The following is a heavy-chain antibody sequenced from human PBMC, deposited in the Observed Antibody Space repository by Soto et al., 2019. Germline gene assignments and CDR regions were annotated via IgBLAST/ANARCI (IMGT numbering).Heavy chain of an antibody. CDR2: IKFDGSEK. J-gene: IGHJ4*02. V-gene: IGHV3-7*03. CDR1: GFTFSDYW. D-gene: IGHD2-2*01. Sequence: GGSLSLCCEGSGFTFSDYWMSWFRQAPWKWPEWVANIKFDGSEKQYVDSVRGRFTISRDNSRNSLFLQMNSLRAGDTAVYYCVKDGGYCSSSTCYSPRNHYFDSWGQGTLVTV. CDR3: VKDGGYCSSSTCYSPRNHYFDS.